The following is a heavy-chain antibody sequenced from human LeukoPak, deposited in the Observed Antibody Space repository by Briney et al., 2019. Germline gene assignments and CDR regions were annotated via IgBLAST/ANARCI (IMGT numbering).Heavy chain of an antibody. J-gene: IGHJ4*02. CDR3: ARDFR. Sequence: GGSLRLSCVASGFTFSKFAMHWVRQAPGKGLEWLTLIGHDGSNKFYADSVKGRFTISRDYAKNSLYLQMNSLRAEDTAVYYCARDFRWGQGTLVTVSS. CDR2: IGHDGSNK. V-gene: IGHV3-30*12. CDR1: GFTFSKFA.